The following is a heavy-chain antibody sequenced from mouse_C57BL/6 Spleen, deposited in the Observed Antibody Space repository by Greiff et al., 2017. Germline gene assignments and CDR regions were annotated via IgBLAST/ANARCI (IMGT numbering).Heavy chain of an antibody. Sequence: QVQLQQSGAELVMPGASVKLSCKASGYTFTSYWMHWVKQRPGQGLEWIGEIDPSDSYTNYNQKFKGKSTLTVDKSSSTAYMQLSSLTSEDSAVYYCAREGSGKAMDYWGQGTSVTVSS. V-gene: IGHV1-69*01. D-gene: IGHD1-3*01. CDR3: AREGSGKAMDY. CDR1: GYTFTSYW. CDR2: IDPSDSYT. J-gene: IGHJ4*01.